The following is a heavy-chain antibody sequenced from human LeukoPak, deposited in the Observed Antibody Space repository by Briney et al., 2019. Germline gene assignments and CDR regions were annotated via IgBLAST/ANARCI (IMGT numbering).Heavy chain of an antibody. Sequence: ASVKVSCKASGYTFTGYYMHWVRQAPGQGLEWMGWINPNNGGTNFAQKFQGRVTMTRDTSISTAYMELSRLRSDDTAVYYCARELELRVIGYWGQGTLVTVSS. CDR2: INPNNGGT. V-gene: IGHV1-2*02. CDR1: GYTFTGYY. D-gene: IGHD1-7*01. CDR3: ARELELRVIGY. J-gene: IGHJ4*02.